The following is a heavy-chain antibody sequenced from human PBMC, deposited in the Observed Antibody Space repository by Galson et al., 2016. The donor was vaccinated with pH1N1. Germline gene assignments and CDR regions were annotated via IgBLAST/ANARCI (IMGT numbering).Heavy chain of an antibody. D-gene: IGHD6-13*01. V-gene: IGHV2-5*02. CDR3: SHRSNWSPPWNNWFDP. CDR2: IYWDDDK. J-gene: IGHJ5*02. CDR1: GFSLRTSGVG. Sequence: PALVKPTQTLTLTCTFSGFSLRTSGVGVGWIRQPPGKALEWLALIYWDDDKRYSPSLKSRLTITKDTSKNQGVLTMTNMDPVDTAPYSCSHRSNWSPPWNNWFDPWGQGTLVTVSS.